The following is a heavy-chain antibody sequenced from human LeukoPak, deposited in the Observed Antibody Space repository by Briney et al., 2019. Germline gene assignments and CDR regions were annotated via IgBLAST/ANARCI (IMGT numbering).Heavy chain of an antibody. CDR3: ARGLNRSGWPVFDY. Sequence: PSETLSLTCAVYGGSFSGYYWSWIGQPPGKGLEWIGEINHSGSTNYNPSLKSRVTISVDTSKNQFSLKLSSVTAADTAVYYCARGLNRSGWPVFDYWGQGTLVTVSS. CDR2: INHSGST. J-gene: IGHJ4*02. D-gene: IGHD6-19*01. CDR1: GGSFSGYY. V-gene: IGHV4-34*01.